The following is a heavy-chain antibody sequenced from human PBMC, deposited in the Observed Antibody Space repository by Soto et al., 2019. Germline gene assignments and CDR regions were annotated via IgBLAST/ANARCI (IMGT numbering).Heavy chain of an antibody. D-gene: IGHD3-3*01. CDR2: INAGNDNT. V-gene: IGHV1-3*01. CDR3: ARDAPYYDFWSGYPVSDY. CDR1: GYTFTSYA. Sequence: QVQLVQSGAEVKKPGASVKVSCKASGYTFTSYAMHWVRQAPGQRLEWMGWINAGNDNTKYSQKFQGRVTITRDTSASTAYMELSSLRSEDTAVYYCARDAPYYDFWSGYPVSDYWGQGTLVTVSS. J-gene: IGHJ4*02.